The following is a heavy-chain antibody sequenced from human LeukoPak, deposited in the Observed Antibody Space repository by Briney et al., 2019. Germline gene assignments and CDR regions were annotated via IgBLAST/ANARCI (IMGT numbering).Heavy chain of an antibody. V-gene: IGHV4-38-2*01. CDR1: GYSISSGYY. Sequence: SETLSLTCGVSGYSISSGYYWGWIRPSPGKGLEWIGNIYRSGSTYYNPSLKSRVTISVDTSKNQFSLRLTSVTAADTAVYYCARRDRWFDPWGQGTLVTVSS. CDR2: IYRSGST. CDR3: ARRDRWFDP. J-gene: IGHJ5*02.